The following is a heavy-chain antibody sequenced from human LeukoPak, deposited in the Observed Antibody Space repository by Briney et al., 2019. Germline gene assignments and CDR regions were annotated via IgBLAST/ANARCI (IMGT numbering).Heavy chain of an antibody. J-gene: IGHJ3*02. CDR3: ARGYCSSTSCSSLDI. Sequence: GESLKISCKGSGYTFTNYWIGWVRQMPGKGLEWMGIIYPGDSDTRYSPSFQGQVTISADKSISTAYLQWSSLKASDTAMYYCARGYCSSTSCSSLDIWGQGTMVTVSS. D-gene: IGHD2-2*01. CDR1: GYTFTNYW. V-gene: IGHV5-51*01. CDR2: IYPGDSDT.